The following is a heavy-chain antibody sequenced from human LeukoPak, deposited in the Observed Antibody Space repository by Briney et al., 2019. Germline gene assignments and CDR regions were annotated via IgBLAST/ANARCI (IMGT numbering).Heavy chain of an antibody. CDR2: ISDSGGNT. V-gene: IGHV3-23*01. CDR1: GFTFSSYA. Sequence: PGGSLRLSCAASGFTFSSYAMTWVRQAPGKGLGWVSTISDSGGNTYYADSVAGRFTISRGNSRDTLYLQMNSLRADDTAVYFCVRGGFLGPDYWGQGTLVTVSS. J-gene: IGHJ4*02. CDR3: VRGGFLGPDY. D-gene: IGHD3-16*01.